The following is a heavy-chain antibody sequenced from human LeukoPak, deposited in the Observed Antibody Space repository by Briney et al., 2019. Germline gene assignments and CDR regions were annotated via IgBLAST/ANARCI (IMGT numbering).Heavy chain of an antibody. Sequence: GASVKVSCKVSGYTFTVTGYYIHWVRRAPGQGLEWMGWINPNSGVTNYAQRFQGRITMTRDTSISTAYMELSSLRSDDTALYYCARVPHRGTIVELPGTILDAFDIWSQGTMVTVSS. CDR3: ARVPHRGTIVELPGTILDAFDI. D-gene: IGHD1-7*01. CDR2: INPNSGVT. V-gene: IGHV1-2*02. J-gene: IGHJ3*02. CDR1: GYTFTVTGYY.